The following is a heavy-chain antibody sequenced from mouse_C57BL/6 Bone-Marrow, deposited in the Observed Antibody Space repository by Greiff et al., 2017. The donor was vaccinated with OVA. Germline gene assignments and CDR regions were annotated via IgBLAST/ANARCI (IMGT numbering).Heavy chain of an antibody. CDR1: GFNIKDDY. D-gene: IGHD1-1*01. J-gene: IGHJ2*01. CDR3: TTLWSYFDY. CDR2: IDPENGDT. V-gene: IGHV14-4*01. Sequence: EVKLQESGAELVRPGASVKLSCTASGFNIKDDYMHWVKQRPEQGLEWIGWIDPENGDTEYASKFQGKATITADTSSNTAYLQLSSLTSEDTAVYYCTTLWSYFDYWGQGTTLTVSS.